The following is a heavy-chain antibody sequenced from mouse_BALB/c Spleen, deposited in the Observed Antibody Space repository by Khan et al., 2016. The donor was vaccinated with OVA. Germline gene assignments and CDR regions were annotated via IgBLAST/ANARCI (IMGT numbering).Heavy chain of an antibody. CDR3: TRGYDFFAY. D-gene: IGHD2-14*01. Sequence: VQLQQSGPDLVKPGASVKISCTASGYSFTLYYMSWVKQSHGKSIEWIGRVHHNTGGTDHTQAFKGKAIFTVDKSSNTAYMELRSLTSEDSAVYYCTRGYDFFAYWGQGTLVTVSA. CDR1: GYSFTLYY. V-gene: IGHV1-26*01. J-gene: IGHJ3*01. CDR2: VHHNTGGT.